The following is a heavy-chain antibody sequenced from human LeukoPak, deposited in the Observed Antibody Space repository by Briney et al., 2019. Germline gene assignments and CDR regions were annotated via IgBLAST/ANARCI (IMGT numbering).Heavy chain of an antibody. CDR1: GFTFSSYE. Sequence: GGSLRLSCAASGFTFSSYEMNWVRQAPGRGLEWLSYISGNGRDIQYADSVEGRFTISRDNAKNLLSLQMDSLRVEDTAIYYCARDPRTVQIWGQGTLVTVSS. CDR2: ISGNGRDI. D-gene: IGHD1-1*01. V-gene: IGHV3-48*03. CDR3: ARDPRTVQI. J-gene: IGHJ4*02.